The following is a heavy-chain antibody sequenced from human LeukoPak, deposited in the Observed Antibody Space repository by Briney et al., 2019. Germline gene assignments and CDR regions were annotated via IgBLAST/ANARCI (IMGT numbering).Heavy chain of an antibody. CDR1: GGSISSSSYY. J-gene: IGHJ4*02. V-gene: IGHV4-39*01. D-gene: IGHD6-13*01. CDR2: IYYSGST. Sequence: SETLSLTCTVSGGSISSSSYYWGWIRQPPGKGLEWIGSIYYSGSTYYNPSLKSRVTISVDTSKNHFSLKLSSVTAADTAVYYCARSGQGAAGVDYWGQGTLVTVSS. CDR3: ARSGQGAAGVDY.